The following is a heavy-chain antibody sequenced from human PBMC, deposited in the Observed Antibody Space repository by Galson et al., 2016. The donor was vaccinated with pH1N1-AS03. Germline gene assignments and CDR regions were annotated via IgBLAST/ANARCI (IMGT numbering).Heavy chain of an antibody. J-gene: IGHJ4*02. Sequence: SETLSLTCTVSGDSISSTPYYWGWIRQPPGKGLEWIGTIYFRGATYYSPSLKSRVTISIDSSKDLFSLSFSSVTAADTAVYYCARHVGGSYPNNLDSWGQGTLVIVSS. CDR2: IYFRGAT. CDR3: ARHVGGSYPNNLDS. V-gene: IGHV4-39*07. D-gene: IGHD1-26*01. CDR1: GDSISSTPYY.